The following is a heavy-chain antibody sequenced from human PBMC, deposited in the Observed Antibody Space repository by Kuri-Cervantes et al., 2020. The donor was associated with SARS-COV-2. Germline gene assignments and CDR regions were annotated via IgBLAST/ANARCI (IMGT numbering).Heavy chain of an antibody. D-gene: IGHD6-13*01. CDR1: GFTLSDYY. CDR3: AKMRGYSSSWVDY. CDR2: ISSSSTI. V-gene: IGHV3-69-1*01. Sequence: GGSLRLSCAASGFTLSDYYMNWVRQAPGKGLEWVSSISSSSTIYYADSVKGRFTISRDNSKNTLYLQMNSLRGEDTVLYYCAKMRGYSSSWVDYWGQGTLVTVSS. J-gene: IGHJ4*02.